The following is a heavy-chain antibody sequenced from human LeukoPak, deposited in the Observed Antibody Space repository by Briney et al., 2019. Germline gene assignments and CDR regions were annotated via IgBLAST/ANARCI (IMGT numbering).Heavy chain of an antibody. CDR2: INTDGSVT. J-gene: IGHJ4*02. D-gene: IGHD3-10*01. V-gene: IGHV3-7*03. CDR3: ARAGSAGSVDY. Sequence: PGGSLRLSCAASGFTFRSYWMSWVRQARGKGLEWVALINTDGSVTLYEESVKGRFTMSRDSAKNSLFLQMDSLRVEDTAFYYCARAGSAGSVDYWGQGTLVTVSS. CDR1: GFTFRSYW.